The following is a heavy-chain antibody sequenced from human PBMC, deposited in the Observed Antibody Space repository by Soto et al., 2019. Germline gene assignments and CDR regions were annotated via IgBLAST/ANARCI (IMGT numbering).Heavy chain of an antibody. CDR2: IYPSGMP. V-gene: IGHV4-30-2*01. J-gene: IGHJ4*02. CDR3: ARERGGYGLFDS. D-gene: IGHD5-18*01. CDR1: GGSISNAAYS. Sequence: SETLSLTCTVSGGSISNAAYSWSWIRQPPGKGLEWIGYIYPSGMPFYNPSLRSRVTISIDRSNDQLSLNLKSVTAADTAVYYCARERGGYGLFDSWGQGALVTVSS.